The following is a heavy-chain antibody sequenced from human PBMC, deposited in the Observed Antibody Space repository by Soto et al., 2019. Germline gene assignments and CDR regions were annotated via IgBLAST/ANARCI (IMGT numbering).Heavy chain of an antibody. CDR2: ISGSGGST. Sequence: GGSLRLSCAAAGFPFSGYAMSWVRPAPGKGLEWVSAISGSGGSTYYADSVKGRFTISRDNAKNSLYLQMNSLRAEDTAVYYCARNSRYCTNGVCPKYWGQGTLVTVSS. D-gene: IGHD2-8*01. J-gene: IGHJ4*02. CDR3: ARNSRYCTNGVCPKY. CDR1: GFPFSGYA. V-gene: IGHV3-23*01.